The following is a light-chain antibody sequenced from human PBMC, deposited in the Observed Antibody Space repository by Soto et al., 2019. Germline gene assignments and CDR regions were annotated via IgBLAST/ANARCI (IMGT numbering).Light chain of an antibody. CDR3: QHYNNWPMT. CDR1: QSVSSN. V-gene: IGKV3-15*01. Sequence: EIVMTQSPATLSVSPGERATLSCRASQSVSSNLAWYQQKPGQAPRLLIYGASTRATGIPARFSGSGSGTEFTLTISSLQSEDFAVYYCQHYNNWPMTFGQGTQLEI. CDR2: GAS. J-gene: IGKJ5*01.